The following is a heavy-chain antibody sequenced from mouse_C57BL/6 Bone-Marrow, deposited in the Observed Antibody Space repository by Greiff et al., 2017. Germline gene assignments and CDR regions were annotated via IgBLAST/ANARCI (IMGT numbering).Heavy chain of an antibody. Sequence: EVQRVESGGGLVKPGGSLKLSCAASGFTFSSYAMSWVRQTPEKRLEWVATISDGGSYTYYPDNVKGRFTISRDNAKNNLYLQMGHLKSEDTAMYYCARVYYYAMDYWGQGTSVTVSS. CDR3: ARVYYYAMDY. V-gene: IGHV5-4*01. CDR2: ISDGGSYT. CDR1: GFTFSSYA. J-gene: IGHJ4*01.